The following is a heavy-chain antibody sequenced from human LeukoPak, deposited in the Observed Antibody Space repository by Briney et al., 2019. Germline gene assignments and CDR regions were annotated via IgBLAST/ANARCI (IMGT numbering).Heavy chain of an antibody. CDR1: GYSFTRYD. D-gene: IGHD5-24*01. CDR2: ISTYSGNT. Sequence: ASVKVSCKASGYSFTRYDISWVRQPPGQGLEWMGWISTYSGNTNYAQRLHGRVTMTTDTSMTTVYMELRNLRSDDTAVYYCARDAYNSRYFDYWGQGTLVTVSS. V-gene: IGHV1-18*01. J-gene: IGHJ4*02. CDR3: ARDAYNSRYFDY.